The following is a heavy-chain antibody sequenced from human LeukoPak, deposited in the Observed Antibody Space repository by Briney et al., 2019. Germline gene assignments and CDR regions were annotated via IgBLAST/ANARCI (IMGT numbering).Heavy chain of an antibody. CDR2: IKQDGSEK. Sequence: GGSLRLSCAASGFTFSSYWMSWVRQAPGKGLEWVANIKQDGSEKYYVDSVKGQFTISRDNAENSLYLQMNSLRAEDTAVYYCARVRRPNCSSTSCYIAWYFDLWGRGTLVTVSS. J-gene: IGHJ2*01. D-gene: IGHD2-2*02. V-gene: IGHV3-7*04. CDR1: GFTFSSYW. CDR3: ARVRRPNCSSTSCYIAWYFDL.